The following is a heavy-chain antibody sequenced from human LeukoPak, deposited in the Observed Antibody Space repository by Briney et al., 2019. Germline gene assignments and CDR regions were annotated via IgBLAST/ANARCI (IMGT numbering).Heavy chain of an antibody. CDR3: ARDRRGVVVVAATLVDY. Sequence: PGGSLRLSCAASGFTFSSYEMNWVRQAPGKGLEWVSYISSSGSTIYYADSVKGRFTISRDNAKNSLYLQMNSLRAEDTAVYYCARDRRGVVVVAATLVDYWGQGTLVTVSS. CDR1: GFTFSSYE. J-gene: IGHJ4*02. D-gene: IGHD2-15*01. V-gene: IGHV3-48*03. CDR2: ISSSGSTI.